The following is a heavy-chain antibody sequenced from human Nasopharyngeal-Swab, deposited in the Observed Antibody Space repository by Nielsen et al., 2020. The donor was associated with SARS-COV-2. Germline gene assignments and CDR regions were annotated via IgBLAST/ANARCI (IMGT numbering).Heavy chain of an antibody. Sequence: GGSLRLSCVASRFTFSRWPMHWVRQAPGKGLEWVTVISSDGSDKQYVDSVKGRFTISRDNAKNSLFLQMNSLRDEDTAVYYCARDAPAHYGAFYWGRGTLVTVSS. J-gene: IGHJ4*02. CDR2: ISSDGSDK. V-gene: IGHV3-30*03. CDR3: ARDAPAHYGAFY. CDR1: RFTFSRWP. D-gene: IGHD4-17*01.